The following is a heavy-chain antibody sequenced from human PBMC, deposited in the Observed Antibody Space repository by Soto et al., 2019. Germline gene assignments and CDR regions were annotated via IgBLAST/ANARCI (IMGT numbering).Heavy chain of an antibody. D-gene: IGHD2-8*01. CDR3: ATKPNGLYYFDY. V-gene: IGHV4-31*03. Sequence: QVQLQESGPGLVQPSQTLSLTCTVSGGSISSAGYYWSWIRQHPGKGLEWIGYIYSSGVTYYDPSLKCRVTRSVDMSKNQFSLRLSSVTAADTAVYYCATKPNGLYYFDYWGQGALVTVSS. CDR1: GGSISSAGYY. J-gene: IGHJ4*02. CDR2: IYSSGVT.